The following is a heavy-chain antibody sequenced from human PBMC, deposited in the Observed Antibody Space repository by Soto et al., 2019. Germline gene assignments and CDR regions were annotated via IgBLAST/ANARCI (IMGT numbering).Heavy chain of an antibody. CDR2: IRNKANSYTT. J-gene: IGHJ4*02. V-gene: IGHV3-72*01. Sequence: EVQLVESGGGLVQPGGSLRLSCAASGFTFSNHYMDWVRQAPGKGLEWVGRIRNKANSYTTEYAASVKGRFTISRDDSKNSLYLQMRRLETEDTAVYFCARAEGHCSGGRCFEVVDYWGQGTLVTVSS. CDR1: GFTFSNHY. D-gene: IGHD2-15*01. CDR3: ARAEGHCSGGRCFEVVDY.